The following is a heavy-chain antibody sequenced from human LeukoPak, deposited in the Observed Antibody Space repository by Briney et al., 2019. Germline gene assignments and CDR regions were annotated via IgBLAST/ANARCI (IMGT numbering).Heavy chain of an antibody. CDR2: SSWNSGRI. Sequence: QTGGSLRLSCAASGFTFSTDIMNWVRQTPGKGLEWVSGSSWNSGRIGYADSVKGRFTISRDNAKNSLYLQMNSLRAEDTAFYYCAKVAGATTRKDGAFDIWGQGTMVTVSS. D-gene: IGHD1-26*01. CDR3: AKVAGATTRKDGAFDI. CDR1: GFTFSTDI. J-gene: IGHJ3*02. V-gene: IGHV3-9*01.